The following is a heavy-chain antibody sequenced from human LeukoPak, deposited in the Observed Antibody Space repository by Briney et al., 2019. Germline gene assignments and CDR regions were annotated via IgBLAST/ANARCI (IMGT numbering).Heavy chain of an antibody. J-gene: IGHJ4*02. CDR2: IWYDGSNN. CDR1: GFTFSNYA. Sequence: GGSLRLSCAAFGFTFSNYAIHWVRQAPGKGLEWVGFIWYDGSNNYHGDSVKGRFTISRDNSKNTVYLQMNSLSAEDTAVYYCAKDKGLISGKYYFDYWGQGALVTVPS. CDR3: AKDKGLISGKYYFDY. V-gene: IGHV3-30*02. D-gene: IGHD1-26*01.